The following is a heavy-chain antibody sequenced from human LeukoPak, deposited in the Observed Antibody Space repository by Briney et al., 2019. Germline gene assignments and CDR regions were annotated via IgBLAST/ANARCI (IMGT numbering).Heavy chain of an antibody. CDR3: ARLPDY. CDR2: INYSGST. J-gene: IGHJ4*02. CDR1: GGSISSSSYY. Sequence: SETLSLTCTVSGGSISSSSYYWGWIRQPPGKGLEWIGSINYSGSTYYNPSLKSRVTISVDTSKTQFSLKLSSVTAADTAVYYCARLPDYWGQGTLVTVSS. V-gene: IGHV4-39*01.